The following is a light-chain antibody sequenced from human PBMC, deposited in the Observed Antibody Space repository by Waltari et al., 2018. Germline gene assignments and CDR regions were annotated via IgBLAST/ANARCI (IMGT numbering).Light chain of an antibody. V-gene: IGLV3-27*01. CDR1: VLAKKKY. CDR2: NAS. CDR3: YSAADNIWV. Sequence: SYELTQPSSVSVSPGQTARITCAGDVLAKKKYARWFQQKPGQAPVLVIYNASERPSASPGRFSGSSSGTTVTLAICGAQVEDEADYHCYSAADNIWVFGGGTKLTVL. J-gene: IGLJ3*02.